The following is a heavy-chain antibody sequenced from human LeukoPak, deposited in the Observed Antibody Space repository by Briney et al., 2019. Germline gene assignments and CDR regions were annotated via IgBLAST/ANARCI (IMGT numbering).Heavy chain of an antibody. CDR3: ARRHYDSSGYSSTPTRLGGKTLDHQSSYYFDY. V-gene: IGHV3-48*03. Sequence: GGSLRLSCAASGFTFSSYEMNWVRQAPGKGLEWVSYISSSGSTIYYADSVKGRFTISRDNAKNSLYLQMNSLRAEDTAVYYCARRHYDSSGYSSTPTRLGGKTLDHQSSYYFDYWGQGTLVTVSS. J-gene: IGHJ4*02. CDR2: ISSSGSTI. CDR1: GFTFSSYE. D-gene: IGHD3-22*01.